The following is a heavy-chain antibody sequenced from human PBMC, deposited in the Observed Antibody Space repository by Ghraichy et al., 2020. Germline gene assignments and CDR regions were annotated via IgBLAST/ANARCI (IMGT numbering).Heavy chain of an antibody. CDR1: GFTFDDYA. J-gene: IGHJ4*02. V-gene: IGHV3-9*01. D-gene: IGHD3-22*01. Sequence: SLRLSCAASGFTFDDYAMHWVRQAPGKGLEWVSGISWNSGSIGYADSVKGRFTISRDNAKNSLYLQMNSLRAEDTALYYCAKDLRGYYDSSGSFDYWGQGTLVTVSS. CDR3: AKDLRGYYDSSGSFDY. CDR2: ISWNSGSI.